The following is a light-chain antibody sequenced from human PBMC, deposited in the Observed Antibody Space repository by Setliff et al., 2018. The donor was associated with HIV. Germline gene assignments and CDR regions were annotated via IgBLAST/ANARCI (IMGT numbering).Light chain of an antibody. Sequence: ALAQPASVSGSPGQSITISCIGSSSDVGKYDLVSWYQQYPGKAPRLIIYGDSERPSGVSNRFSGSKSGNTASLTISGLQADDEADYYCCSYTRGGTYVFGTGTKVTVL. CDR3: CSYTRGGTYV. CDR1: SSDVGKYDL. CDR2: GDS. V-gene: IGLV2-23*01. J-gene: IGLJ1*01.